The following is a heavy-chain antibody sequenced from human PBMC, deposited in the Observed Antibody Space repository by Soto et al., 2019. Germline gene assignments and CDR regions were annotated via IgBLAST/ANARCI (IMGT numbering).Heavy chain of an antibody. D-gene: IGHD3-10*01. CDR1: GFTFSLYA. CDR3: ARDATTMVLLIITSWFDP. V-gene: IGHV3-30-3*01. J-gene: IGHJ5*02. Sequence: QVQLAEPGGGVVQPGRSLRLSCAASGFTFSLYAMHWVRQAPGKGLERVAVISHDGTNTFYADSVKGRFTISRDNSNNTMYWRMDRLRAEDTAVDYCARDATTMVLLIITSWFDPWGQGTMVTVSS. CDR2: ISHDGTNT.